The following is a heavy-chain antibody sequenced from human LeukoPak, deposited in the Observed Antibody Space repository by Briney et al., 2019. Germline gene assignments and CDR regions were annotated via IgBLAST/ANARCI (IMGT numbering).Heavy chain of an antibody. CDR2: ISYDGTNK. Sequence: GRSLRLSCAASGFTFRDYAMHWVRQAPGKGLEWVAVISYDGTNKYYADSVKGRFTISRDNAKNSLYLQMNSLRAEDTAVYYCATYSSLNRREFQYWGQGTLLTVSS. D-gene: IGHD3-22*01. J-gene: IGHJ1*01. V-gene: IGHV3-30-3*01. CDR1: GFTFRDYA. CDR3: ATYSSLNRREFQY.